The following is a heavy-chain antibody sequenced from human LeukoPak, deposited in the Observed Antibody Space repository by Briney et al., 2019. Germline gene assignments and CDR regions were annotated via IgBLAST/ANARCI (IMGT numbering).Heavy chain of an antibody. CDR3: ATRGNYYGYFDS. CDR1: GLTLDTYA. CDR2: ISGNGGST. D-gene: IGHD5-18*01. Sequence: GGSLRLSCATSGLTLDTYAMTWVRQAPGKGLEWVSTISGNGGSTYYAGSVKGRFAISKDISKSTLYLAMNSLTGEDTAIYFCATRGNYYGYFDSWGQGTLVTVFS. V-gene: IGHV3-23*01. J-gene: IGHJ4*02.